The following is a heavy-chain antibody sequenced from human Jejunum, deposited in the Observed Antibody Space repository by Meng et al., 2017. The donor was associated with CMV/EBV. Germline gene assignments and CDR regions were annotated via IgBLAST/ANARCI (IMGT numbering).Heavy chain of an antibody. V-gene: IGHV3-30*02. Sequence: GVVGGAGGGVGLPGGSLRLSCVASGFTFSAFGMHWVRPAPGKGLESVTYRRYDGHNKYYADSVKGRFTISRDNSKNTVYLQMNSLRVEDTAVYYCAGGNDYGDYWGQGSLVTVSS. D-gene: IGHD3-16*01. J-gene: IGHJ4*02. CDR1: GFTFSAFG. CDR3: AGGNDYGDY. CDR2: RRYDGHNK.